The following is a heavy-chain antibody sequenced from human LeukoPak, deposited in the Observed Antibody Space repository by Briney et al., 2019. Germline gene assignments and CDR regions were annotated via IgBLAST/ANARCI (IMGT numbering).Heavy chain of an antibody. Sequence: ASVKVSCKASGYTFTSYDINWVRQAPGQGLEWMGWINPNSGGTNYAQKFQDRVTMTRDTSISTDYMELSRLRSDDTAVYYCARSPDILTGENFDYWGQGTLVTVSS. V-gene: IGHV1-2*02. CDR2: INPNSGGT. D-gene: IGHD3-9*01. CDR3: ARSPDILTGENFDY. J-gene: IGHJ4*02. CDR1: GYTFTSYD.